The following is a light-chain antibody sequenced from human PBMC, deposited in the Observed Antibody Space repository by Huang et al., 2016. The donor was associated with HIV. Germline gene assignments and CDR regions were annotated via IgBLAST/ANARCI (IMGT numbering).Light chain of an antibody. CDR1: QSVSNK. J-gene: IGKJ2*03. Sequence: IVMTQSPATMSVSPGQRVPLSCRASQSVSNKVAWYQQKPGQAPRLLIYDASKRAINTPARFSGSGSGTEVTLTINSLQSEDFAVYHCQQYNNWPRESFGQGTKLEIK. V-gene: IGKV3-15*01. CDR3: QQYNNWPRES. CDR2: DAS.